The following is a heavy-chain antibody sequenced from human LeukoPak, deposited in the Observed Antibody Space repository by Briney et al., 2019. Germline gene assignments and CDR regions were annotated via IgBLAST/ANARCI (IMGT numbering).Heavy chain of an antibody. J-gene: IGHJ4*02. D-gene: IGHD3-10*01. CDR3: AKEFNFFRGVIISTDY. CDR2: IGGSAASSR. CDR1: GFTFSSYA. Sequence: GGSLRLSCTASGFTFSSYAMTWVRQAPGKGLEWVSGIGGSAASSRHSAESVMGRFTISRDNSKNTLYLQMNSLGAEDTAVYYCAKEFNFFRGVIISTDYWGQGTLVIVSS. V-gene: IGHV3-23*01.